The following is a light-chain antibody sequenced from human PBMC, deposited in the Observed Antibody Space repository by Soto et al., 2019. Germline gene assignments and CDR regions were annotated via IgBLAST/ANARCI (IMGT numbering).Light chain of an antibody. Sequence: EIVMTQSPATLSVSPWERATLSCRASQSVSTNLGWYQHKPGQAPRLLIYGPSTRATGIPARFSGSGSGTEFTLTISSLQSEDFAVYYCQQYDNWPPYTFGQGTKVDIK. CDR1: QSVSTN. CDR3: QQYDNWPPYT. CDR2: GPS. J-gene: IGKJ2*01. V-gene: IGKV3-15*01.